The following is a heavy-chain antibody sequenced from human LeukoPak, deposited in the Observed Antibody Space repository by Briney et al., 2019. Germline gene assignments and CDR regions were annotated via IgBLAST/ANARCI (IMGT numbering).Heavy chain of an antibody. Sequence: GGSLRLSCAASGFTYSSHAMSWARQAPGKGLEWVSVISGSGGSTYYADSVKGRFTISRDNSKDTLFLQMNSLRAEDTAVYYCAKVTSWSFTWGQGTLVTVSS. CDR1: GFTYSSHA. V-gene: IGHV3-23*01. D-gene: IGHD2-2*01. CDR3: AKVTSWSFT. CDR2: ISGSGGST. J-gene: IGHJ5*02.